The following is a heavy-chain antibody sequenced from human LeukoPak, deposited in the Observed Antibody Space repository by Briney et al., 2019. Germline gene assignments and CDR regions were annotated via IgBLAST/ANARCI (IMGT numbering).Heavy chain of an antibody. CDR3: AREAGEAFDI. D-gene: IGHD7-27*01. V-gene: IGHV3-21*01. Sequence: GGALRLSCAASGCTFRSYSLNWVGRPPAKKLVGVSSIGPSSSSIYYADSVKGRFNNSRDNAKNSLYLHMNSLRAEDTAVYYCAREAGEAFDIWGQGTMVTVSS. CDR2: IGPSSSSI. CDR1: GCTFRSYS. J-gene: IGHJ3*02.